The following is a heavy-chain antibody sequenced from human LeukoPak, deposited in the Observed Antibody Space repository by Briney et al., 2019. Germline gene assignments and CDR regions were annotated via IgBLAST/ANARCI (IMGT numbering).Heavy chain of an antibody. CDR2: IYYSGST. Sequence: SETLSLTCTVSGYSINNGYYWGWIRQPPGKGLEWIGSIYYSGSTYYNPSLKSRVTISVDTSKNQFSLKLSSVTAADTAVYYCARRGHGLLWFGEYYYFDYWGQGTLVTVSS. J-gene: IGHJ4*02. CDR3: ARRGHGLLWFGEYYYFDY. D-gene: IGHD3-10*01. V-gene: IGHV4-38-2*02. CDR1: GYSINNGYY.